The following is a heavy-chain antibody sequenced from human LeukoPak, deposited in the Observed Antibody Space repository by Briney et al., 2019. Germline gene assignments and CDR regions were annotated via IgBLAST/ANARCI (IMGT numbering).Heavy chain of an antibody. CDR2: INPNSGGT. CDR1: GYTFTGYY. J-gene: IGHJ4*02. CDR3: ARVGLSSGWPDY. D-gene: IGHD6-19*01. V-gene: IGHV1-2*02. Sequence: ASVKVSCKASGYTFTGYYMHWVRQAPGQGLEWMGWINPNSGGTNYAQKFQGRVTMTRDTSISTAYMELSRLRSDVTAVYYCARVGLSSGWPDYWGQGTLVTVSS.